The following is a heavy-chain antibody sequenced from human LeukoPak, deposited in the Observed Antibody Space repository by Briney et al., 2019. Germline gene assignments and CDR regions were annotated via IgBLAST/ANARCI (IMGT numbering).Heavy chain of an antibody. CDR1: GFTFDDYA. J-gene: IGHJ4*02. D-gene: IGHD6-19*01. CDR3: AKAPIAVAGPYYFDY. Sequence: GRSLRLSCAASGFTFDDYAMHWVRKAPGKGLEWVPGISWNSGSIGYADSVKGRFTISRDNAKNSLYLQMNSLRAEDMALYYCAKAPIAVAGPYYFDYWGQGTLVTVSS. CDR2: ISWNSGSI. V-gene: IGHV3-9*03.